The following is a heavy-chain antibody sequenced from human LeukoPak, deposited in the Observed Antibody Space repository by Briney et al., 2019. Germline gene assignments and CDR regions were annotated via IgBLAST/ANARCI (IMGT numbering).Heavy chain of an antibody. CDR2: IYHSGST. D-gene: IGHD3-3*01. J-gene: IGHJ4*02. CDR1: GYSISSGYY. CDR3: ARDAHLYDFWSGYYLPGYYFDY. V-gene: IGHV4-38-2*02. Sequence: KPSVTLSLTCTVSGYSISSGYYWGWIRQPPGKGLEWIGSIYHSGSTYYNPSLKSRVTISVDTSKNQFSLKLSSVTAADTAVYYCARDAHLYDFWSGYYLPGYYFDYWGQGTLVTVSS.